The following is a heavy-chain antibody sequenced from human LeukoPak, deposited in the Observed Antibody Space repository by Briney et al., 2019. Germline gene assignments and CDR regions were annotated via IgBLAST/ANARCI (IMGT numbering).Heavy chain of an antibody. CDR1: GYTFTGYY. J-gene: IGHJ4*02. Sequence: ASVKVSFKASGYTFTGYYMHWVRQAPGQGLEWMGWINPNSGDTKYARKFQGRVTMTRDTSISTAYMELSRLRSDDTAVYYCATQRGSYRWGTDFDYWGQGTLSPSPQ. CDR2: INPNSGDT. CDR3: ATQRGSYRWGTDFDY. D-gene: IGHD3-16*01. V-gene: IGHV1-2*02.